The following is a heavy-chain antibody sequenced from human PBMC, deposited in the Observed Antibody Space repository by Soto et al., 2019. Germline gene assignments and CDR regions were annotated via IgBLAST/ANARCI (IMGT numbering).Heavy chain of an antibody. CDR3: ARDLKDYDILTGYYFDTFDYYYGMDV. Sequence: QVQLVESGGGVVQPGRSLRLSCAASGFTFSSYAMHWVRQAPGKGLEWVAVMSYDGSNKYYADSVKGRFTISRDNSKNTLYLQMNSLRAEDTAVYYCARDLKDYDILTGYYFDTFDYYYGMDVWGQGTTVTVSS. J-gene: IGHJ6*02. V-gene: IGHV3-30-3*01. CDR2: MSYDGSNK. D-gene: IGHD3-9*01. CDR1: GFTFSSYA.